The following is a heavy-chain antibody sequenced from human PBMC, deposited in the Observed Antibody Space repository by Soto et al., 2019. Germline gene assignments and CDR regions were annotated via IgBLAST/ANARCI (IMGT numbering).Heavy chain of an antibody. J-gene: IGHJ4*02. D-gene: IGHD6-13*01. V-gene: IGHV3-72*01. CDR3: VRVRLGASPRVCDY. CDR2: IRNRANSYGT. Sequence: EVQLVESGGGSVQPGGSLRLSCAASGFTFSDHYMDWVRQAPGKGLEWAGRIRNRANSYGTDYAAAVKGRFTISRDDSRNSLYRQMSSLRTEETAVYYCVRVRLGASPRVCDYWGQGTLVTVSS. CDR1: GFTFSDHY.